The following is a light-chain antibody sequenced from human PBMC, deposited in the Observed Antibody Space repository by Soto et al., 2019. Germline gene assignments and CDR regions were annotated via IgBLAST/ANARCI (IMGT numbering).Light chain of an antibody. Sequence: EIVLTQSPGTLSLSPGERATLSCRASERLSSVYLAWYQQRPGRPPRLLIYGASNRATGIPDRFSGSGSGTDFTLIINRLEPEDVAIYYCQQYGGSPRITFGQGTRLE. J-gene: IGKJ5*01. CDR1: ERLSSVY. CDR2: GAS. CDR3: QQYGGSPRIT. V-gene: IGKV3-20*01.